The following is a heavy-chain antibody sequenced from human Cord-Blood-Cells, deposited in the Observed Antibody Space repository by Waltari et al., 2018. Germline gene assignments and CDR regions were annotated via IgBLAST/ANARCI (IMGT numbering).Heavy chain of an antibody. Sequence: QVQLVQSGAEVKKPGASVKVSCKASGYTFTGYYMHWVRQAPGQGLEWIGRINPNSGGTNYAQKFQGRVTMTMDTSISTAYMELSRLRSDDTAVYYCARPRGDYSYGYFDYWGQGTLVTVSS. CDR3: ARPRGDYSYGYFDY. D-gene: IGHD5-18*01. CDR1: GYTFTGYY. CDR2: INPNSGGT. V-gene: IGHV1-2*06. J-gene: IGHJ4*02.